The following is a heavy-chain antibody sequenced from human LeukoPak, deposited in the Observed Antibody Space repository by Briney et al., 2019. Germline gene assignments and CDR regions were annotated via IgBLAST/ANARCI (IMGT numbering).Heavy chain of an antibody. Sequence: GASVKVSCKVSGYTLTELSMHWVRQAPGKGLDWMGGFDPEDDETIYARKFQGRVTMTEDTSTDTAYMELSSLRSEDTAVYYCATAVGATYTPFDYWGQGTLVTVSS. CDR1: GYTLTELS. CDR2: FDPEDDET. CDR3: ATAVGATYTPFDY. D-gene: IGHD1-26*01. J-gene: IGHJ4*02. V-gene: IGHV1-24*01.